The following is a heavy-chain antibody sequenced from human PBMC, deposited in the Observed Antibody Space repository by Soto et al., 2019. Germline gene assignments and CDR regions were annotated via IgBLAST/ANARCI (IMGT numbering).Heavy chain of an antibody. D-gene: IGHD3-10*01. CDR3: ARHLPAASYYYGSGHYYGMDV. Sequence: SETLSLTCTVSGGSISSSSYYWGWIRQPPGKGLEWIGSIYYSGSTYYNPSLKSRVTISVDTSKNQFSLKLSSVTAADTAVYYCARHLPAASYYYGSGHYYGMDVWGQGTTVTVSS. V-gene: IGHV4-39*01. J-gene: IGHJ6*02. CDR1: GGSISSSSYY. CDR2: IYYSGST.